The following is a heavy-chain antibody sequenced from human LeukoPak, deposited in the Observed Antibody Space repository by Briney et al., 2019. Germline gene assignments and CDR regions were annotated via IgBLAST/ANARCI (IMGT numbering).Heavy chain of an antibody. CDR2: IYYSGST. D-gene: IGHD2-8*01. V-gene: IGHV4-59*01. CDR3: ARAYCTNGVCYWFDP. Sequence: SETLSLTCTGSGGSISSYYWSWIRQPPGKGLEWIGYIYYSGSTNYNPSLKSRVTISVDTSKNQFSLKLSSVTAADTAVYYCARAYCTNGVCYWFDPWGQGTLVTVSS. J-gene: IGHJ5*02. CDR1: GGSISSYY.